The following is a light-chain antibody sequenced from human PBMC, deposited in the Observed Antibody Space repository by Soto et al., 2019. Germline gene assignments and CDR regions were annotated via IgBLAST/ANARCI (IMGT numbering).Light chain of an antibody. V-gene: IGKV3-20*01. CDR1: QSVSSH. CDR2: GAS. J-gene: IGKJ1*01. CDR3: QQYGSSPWT. Sequence: IVLTQSPGTLSLYPGERATLPCRASQSVSSHLAWYQQKPGQPPRLLIYGASSRATGIPDRFSGSGSGTDFTLTISRLEPEDFAVYYCQQYGSSPWTFGQGTKVDVK.